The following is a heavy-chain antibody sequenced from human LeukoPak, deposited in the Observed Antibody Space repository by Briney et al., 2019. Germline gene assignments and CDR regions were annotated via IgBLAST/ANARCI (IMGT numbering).Heavy chain of an antibody. CDR2: LDPEDGET. D-gene: IGHD3-3*01. V-gene: IGHV1-24*01. CDR3: ARNGKYYDFWSGPAGDNWSDP. J-gene: IGHJ5*02. CDR1: GYTLTELS. Sequence: ASVKVSCKVSGYTLTELSMHWVRQAPGKGLEWMGGLDPEDGETIYAQKFQGRVTMTEDTSTDTAYMELSSLRSEDTAVYYCARNGKYYDFWSGPAGDNWSDPWGQGTLVTVSS.